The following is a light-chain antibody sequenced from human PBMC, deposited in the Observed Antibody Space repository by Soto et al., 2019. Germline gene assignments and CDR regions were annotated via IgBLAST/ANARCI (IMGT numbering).Light chain of an antibody. V-gene: IGKV1-39*01. Sequence: DIQMTQFPSSLSASVGDRVTITCRASETISDYLNWYQQKAGKAPNLLISAASRLQSGVPSRFSGRGSGTDFTLTISSLQPEDFATYYCQQANSFPLTFGGGTTGDIK. CDR2: AAS. CDR3: QQANSFPLT. J-gene: IGKJ4*01. CDR1: ETISDY.